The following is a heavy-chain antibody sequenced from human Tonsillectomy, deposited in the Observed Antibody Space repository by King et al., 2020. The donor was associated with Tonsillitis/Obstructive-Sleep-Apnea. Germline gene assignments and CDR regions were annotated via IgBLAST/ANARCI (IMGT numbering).Heavy chain of an antibody. CDR3: AKDPPEQWLAPRAFDI. CDR1: GFTFSSYA. D-gene: IGHD6-19*01. J-gene: IGHJ3*02. Sequence: VQLVESGGGLVQPGGSLRLSCAASGFTFSSYAMSWVRQAPGKGLEWVSAISGSGGSTYYADSVKGRFTISRDNSKNTLYLQMNSLRAEDTAVYYCAKDPPEQWLAPRAFDIWGQGTMVTVSS. CDR2: ISGSGGST. V-gene: IGHV3-23*04.